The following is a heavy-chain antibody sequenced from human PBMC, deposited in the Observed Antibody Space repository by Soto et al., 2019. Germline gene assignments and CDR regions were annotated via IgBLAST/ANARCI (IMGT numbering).Heavy chain of an antibody. J-gene: IGHJ4*02. CDR2: INHSGST. CDR1: GGSFSGYY. Sequence: QVQLQQWGAGLLKPSETLSLTCAVYGGSFSGYYWSWMRQPPGKGLEWIGEINHSGSTNYNPSLKSRVTLSVDTSKNQFSLKLSSVTAADTAVYYCARDVGSSSSGELFNFDYWGQGTLVTVSS. V-gene: IGHV4-34*01. D-gene: IGHD6-6*01. CDR3: ARDVGSSSSGELFNFDY.